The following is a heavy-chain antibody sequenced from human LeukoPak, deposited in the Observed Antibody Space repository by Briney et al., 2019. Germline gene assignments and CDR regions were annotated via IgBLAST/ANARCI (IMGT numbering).Heavy chain of an antibody. V-gene: IGHV1-18*01. CDR1: GGTFSNYA. D-gene: IGHD6-13*01. CDR3: ARDVAAAGEDFDY. CDR2: ISAYNGNT. Sequence: ASVKVSCKASGGTFSNYAISWVRQSPGQGLEWMGWISAYNGNTNYAQKLQGRVTMTTDTSTSTAYMELRSLRSDDTAVYYCARDVAAAGEDFDYWGQGTLVTVSS. J-gene: IGHJ4*02.